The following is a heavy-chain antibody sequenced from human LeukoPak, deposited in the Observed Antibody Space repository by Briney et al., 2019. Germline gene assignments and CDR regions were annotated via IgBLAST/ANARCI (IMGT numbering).Heavy chain of an antibody. CDR2: INKDATIT. CDR1: AFSMNDFW. Sequence: PGGSLRLSCAASAFSMNDFWMHWVRQGAGKGLEWVSRINKDATITTYADSVKGRFTVSRDNVKNMVYLDMNGLRGDDTAVYYCARSGIGRGFDIWGRGATVTVSS. D-gene: IGHD2/OR15-2a*01. CDR3: ARSGIGRGFDI. V-gene: IGHV3-74*01. J-gene: IGHJ3*02.